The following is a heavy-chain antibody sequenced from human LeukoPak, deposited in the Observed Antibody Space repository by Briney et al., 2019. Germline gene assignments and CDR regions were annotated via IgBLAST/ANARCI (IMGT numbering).Heavy chain of an antibody. CDR1: GGTFSSCA. CDR3: ASGTMIVVKDAFDI. V-gene: IGHV1-69*06. CDR2: IIPIFGTA. D-gene: IGHD3-22*01. Sequence: SVKVSCKASGGTFSSCAISWVRQAPGQGLEWMGGIIPIFGTANYAQKFQGRVTITADKSTSTAYMELSSLRSEDTAVYYCASGTMIVVKDAFDIWGQGTMVTVSS. J-gene: IGHJ3*02.